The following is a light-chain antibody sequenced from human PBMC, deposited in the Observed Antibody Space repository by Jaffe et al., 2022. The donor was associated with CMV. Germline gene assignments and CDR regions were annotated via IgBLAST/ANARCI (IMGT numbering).Light chain of an antibody. V-gene: IGKV1-5*03. CDR1: QSISSW. J-gene: IGKJ1*01. Sequence: DIQMTQSPSTLSASVGDRVTITCRASQSISSWLAWYQQKPGKAPKLLIYKASSLESGVPSRFSGSGSGTEFTLTISSLQPDDFATYYCQHSPRAFGQGTKVEIK. CDR2: KAS. CDR3: QHSPRA.